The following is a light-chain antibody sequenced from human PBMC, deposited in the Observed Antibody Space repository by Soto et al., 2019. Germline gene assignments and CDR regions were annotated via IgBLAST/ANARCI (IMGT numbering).Light chain of an antibody. CDR3: QQRSNWPPALS. CDR1: QRVRTF. V-gene: IGKV3-11*01. J-gene: IGKJ4*01. CDR2: DAS. Sequence: EIVLTQSPATLSLSPGESATLSCKASQRVRTFLAWYQQKPGQTPRLLIYDASKRATGIPARFSGSGSGTDFTLTISSLEPEDFAVYYCQQRSNWPPALSFGGGTKVEI.